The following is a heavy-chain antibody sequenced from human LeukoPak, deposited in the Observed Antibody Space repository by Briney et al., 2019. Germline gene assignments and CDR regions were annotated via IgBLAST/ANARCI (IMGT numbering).Heavy chain of an antibody. CDR2: IKQDGSEK. CDR3: VRDPPDYDLLTGYYKPAFDY. J-gene: IGHJ4*02. Sequence: GGSLRLSCAASGFTFSSSWMSWVRQAPGKGLEWVANIKQDGSEKYYVDSVQGRFTISRDNAKTSLYLQMNSLRAEDTAVYYCVRDPPDYDLLTGYYKPAFDYWGQGTLVTVSS. V-gene: IGHV3-7*01. CDR1: GFTFSSSW. D-gene: IGHD3-9*01.